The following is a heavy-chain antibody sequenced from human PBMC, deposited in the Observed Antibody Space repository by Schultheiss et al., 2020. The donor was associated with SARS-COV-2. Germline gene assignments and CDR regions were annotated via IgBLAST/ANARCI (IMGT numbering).Heavy chain of an antibody. Sequence: SETLSLTCAVYGGSFSGYYWTWIRQPPGKGLEWIGSIYYSGSTYYNPSLKSRVTISVDTSKNQFSLKLSSVTAADTAVYYCARDNYDYYYYGMDVWGQGTTVTVSS. J-gene: IGHJ6*02. CDR1: GGSFSGYY. D-gene: IGHD4-11*01. CDR3: ARDNYDYYYYGMDV. V-gene: IGHV4-34*01. CDR2: IYYSGST.